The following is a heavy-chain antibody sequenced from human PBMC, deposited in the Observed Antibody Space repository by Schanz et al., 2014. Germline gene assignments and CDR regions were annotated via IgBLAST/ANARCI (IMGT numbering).Heavy chain of an antibody. CDR3: ARDGEAAAGCDY. D-gene: IGHD6-13*01. J-gene: IGHJ4*02. V-gene: IGHV1-46*03. Sequence: QGQLVQSGAEVKKPGASVKVSCKASGYTFTSYGITWVRQAPGQGLEWMGLINPSGGSTSYAQKFQGRVTMTRDTSTSTVYMELSSLRSEDTAVYYCARDGEAAAGCDYWGQGTLVTVSS. CDR1: GYTFTSYG. CDR2: INPSGGST.